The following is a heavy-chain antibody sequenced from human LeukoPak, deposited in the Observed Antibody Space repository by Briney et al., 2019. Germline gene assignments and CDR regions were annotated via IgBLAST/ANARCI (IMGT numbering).Heavy chain of an antibody. CDR1: GGSFSGYY. D-gene: IGHD2-2*01. J-gene: IGHJ6*03. CDR2: INHSGST. CDR3: AREKLGYCSSTSCRAYYYYYYMDV. V-gene: IGHV4-34*01. Sequence: SETLSLTCAVYGGSFSGYYWSWIRQPPGKGLEWIGEINHSGSTNYNPSLKSRVTISVDTSKNQFSLKLSSVTAADTAVYYCAREKLGYCSSTSCRAYYYYYYMDVWGKGTTVTVSS.